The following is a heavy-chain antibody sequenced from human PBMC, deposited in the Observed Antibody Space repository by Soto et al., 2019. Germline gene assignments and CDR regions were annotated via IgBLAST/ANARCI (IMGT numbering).Heavy chain of an antibody. D-gene: IGHD1-1*01. CDR3: ARLEGPATISYYFDF. J-gene: IGHJ4*02. V-gene: IGHV4-39*01. Sequence: QLQLQESGPGLVKPSETLSLTCSVSDDSINSDKYYWGWIRQPPGKGLEWIGSIYYRGNAYYNPSLQTRVTISPDKSRSQLSLKLNSVPAADSAVYFCARLEGPATISYYFDFWGPGALVTVSS. CDR2: IYYRGNA. CDR1: DDSINSDKYY.